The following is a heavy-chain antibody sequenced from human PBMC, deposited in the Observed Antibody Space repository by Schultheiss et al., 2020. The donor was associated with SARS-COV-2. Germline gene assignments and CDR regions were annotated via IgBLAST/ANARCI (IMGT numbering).Heavy chain of an antibody. V-gene: IGHV4-59*08. CDR3: ARRDHSSSPLFDY. J-gene: IGHJ4*02. Sequence: SQTLSLTCTVSGGSISSYYWSWIRQPPGKGLEWIGYIYYSGSTNYNPSLKSRVTISVDTSKNQFSLKLSSVTAADTAVYYCARRDHSSSPLFDYWGQGTLVTVSS. CDR2: IYYSGST. CDR1: GGSISSYY. D-gene: IGHD6-6*01.